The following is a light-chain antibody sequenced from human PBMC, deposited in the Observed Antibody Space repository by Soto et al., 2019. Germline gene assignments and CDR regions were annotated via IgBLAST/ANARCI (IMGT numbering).Light chain of an antibody. CDR2: DAS. V-gene: IGKV3D-20*01. CDR3: RQVGNSPT. J-gene: IGKJ4*02. Sequence: EIVLTQSPATLSLSPGERVTLSCGASQSLSNNYLAWYQQRPGLAPRLLIFDASSRATGIPDRFSGSGSGTDFPLTSSRLEPDDFAVYYCRQVGNSPTFGGGTKVEFK. CDR1: QSLSNNY.